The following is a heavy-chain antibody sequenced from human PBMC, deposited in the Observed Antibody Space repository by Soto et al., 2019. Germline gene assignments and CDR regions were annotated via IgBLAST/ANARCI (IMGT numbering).Heavy chain of an antibody. J-gene: IGHJ4*02. CDR1: GYTSTSYY. CDR2: INPSGGGT. V-gene: IGHV1-46*01. Sequence: ASMKVSCKASGYTSTSYYMHWVRQAPGQGLEWMGIINPSGGGTTYTQKFQGRVTMTRDTSTSTVYMQLSSLRSEDTAVYYCARGEEGDPRGYFDYWGQGTLVTVSS. CDR3: ARGEEGDPRGYFDY. D-gene: IGHD2-21*02.